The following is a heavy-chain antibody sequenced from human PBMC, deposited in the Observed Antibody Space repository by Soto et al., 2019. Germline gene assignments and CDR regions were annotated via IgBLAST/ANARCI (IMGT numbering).Heavy chain of an antibody. CDR3: ARHSLATQPGDY. CDR2: IHPGDSDT. J-gene: IGHJ4*02. CDR1: GYSFTNFW. Sequence: PGESLKISCKASGYSFTNFWLGWVGQMPGKGLDWMGIIHPGDSDTRYSPSFQGQVTISVDNSIDTAYLEWTTLRASDSAMYYRARHSLATQPGDYWGQGTRVTVSS. V-gene: IGHV5-51*01. D-gene: IGHD5-12*01.